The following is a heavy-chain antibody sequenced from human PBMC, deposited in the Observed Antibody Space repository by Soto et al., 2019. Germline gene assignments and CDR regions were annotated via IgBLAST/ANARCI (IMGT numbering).Heavy chain of an antibody. CDR3: AKSPSSGFPYYFHYGMDV. J-gene: IGHJ6*02. CDR2: ISNDGTNT. CDR1: GFTFSTFG. Sequence: PGGSLRLSCAASGFTFSTFGIHWVRQAPGKGLEWVATISNDGTNTHYADSVKGRFTISRDNSKNTLYLQINSLRAEDTAVYYCAKSPSSGFPYYFHYGMDVWGQGTTVTVSS. V-gene: IGHV3-30*18. D-gene: IGHD3-3*01.